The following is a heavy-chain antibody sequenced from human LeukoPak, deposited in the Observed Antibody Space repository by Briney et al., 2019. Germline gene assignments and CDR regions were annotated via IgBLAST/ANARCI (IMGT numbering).Heavy chain of an antibody. CDR3: ARDHPGYSSGALDY. J-gene: IGHJ4*02. V-gene: IGHV1-69*04. D-gene: IGHD6-19*01. Sequence: ASVKVSCKASVGTFSSYAISWVRQAPGQGLEWMGRIIPILGIANYAQKFQGRVTITADKSTSTAYMELSSLRSEDTAVYYCARDHPGYSSGALDYWGQGTLVTVSS. CDR2: IIPILGIA. CDR1: VGTFSSYA.